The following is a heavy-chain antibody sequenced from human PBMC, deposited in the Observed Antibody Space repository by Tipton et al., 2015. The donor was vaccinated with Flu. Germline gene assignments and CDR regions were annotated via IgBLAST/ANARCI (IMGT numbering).Heavy chain of an antibody. CDR2: ISYDGSNK. CDR1: GFTFSSYG. J-gene: IGHJ3*02. D-gene: IGHD1-26*01. CDR3: AKRSAINWDSFDI. Sequence: SLRLSCAASGFTFSSYGMHWVRQAPGKGLEWVAVISYDGSNKYYADSVKGRFTISRDNSKNTLYLQMNSLRVEDTGVYFCAKRSAINWDSFDIWGQGTMVTVSA. V-gene: IGHV3-30*18.